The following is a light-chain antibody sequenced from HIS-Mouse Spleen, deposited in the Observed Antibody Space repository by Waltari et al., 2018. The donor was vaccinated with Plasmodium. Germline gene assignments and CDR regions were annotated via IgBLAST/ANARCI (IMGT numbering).Light chain of an antibody. CDR2: RDS. J-gene: IGLJ2*01. CDR3: QVWDSSTANVV. CDR1: NIGSNN. Sequence: SYELTQPLSVSVALGQTARITCGGNNIGSNNVHWYQQKPGQAPVLVIYRDSNRPSGIPERVSGSNSGNTATLTISRAQAGDEADYYCQVWDSSTANVVFGGGTKLTVL. V-gene: IGLV3-9*01.